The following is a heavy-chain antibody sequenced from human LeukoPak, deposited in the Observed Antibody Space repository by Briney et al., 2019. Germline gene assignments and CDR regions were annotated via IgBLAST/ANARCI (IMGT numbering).Heavy chain of an antibody. V-gene: IGHV3-30-3*01. D-gene: IGHD1-26*01. Sequence: PGRSLRLSCAASGFTFSSYAMHWVRQATRKGLEWVAVISYDGSNKYYADSVKGRFTISRDNSKNTLYLQMNSLRAEDTAVYYCARDSRRVGAGVFDYWGQGTLVTVSS. CDR2: ISYDGSNK. J-gene: IGHJ4*02. CDR1: GFTFSSYA. CDR3: ARDSRRVGAGVFDY.